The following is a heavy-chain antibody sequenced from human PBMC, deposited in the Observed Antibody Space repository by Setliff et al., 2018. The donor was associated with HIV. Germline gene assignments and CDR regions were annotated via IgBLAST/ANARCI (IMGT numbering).Heavy chain of an antibody. V-gene: IGHV4-4*07. CDR1: GGSISNNY. CDR3: ARGQYCGGGSCYSPSYNWFDP. J-gene: IGHJ5*02. CDR2: VSTSGST. Sequence: SETLSLTCNVSGGSISNNYWSWIRQPAGKGLEWIGRVSTSGSTKYNPSLKSRVTMSLDTSKNEFSLKLSSVTAADTAVYYCARGQYCGGGSCYSPSYNWFDPWGQGTLVTVSS. D-gene: IGHD2-15*01.